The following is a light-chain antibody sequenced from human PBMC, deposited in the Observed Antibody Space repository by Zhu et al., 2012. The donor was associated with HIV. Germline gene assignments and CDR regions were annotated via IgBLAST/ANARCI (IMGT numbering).Light chain of an antibody. V-gene: IGKV3-20*01. CDR3: HQYDNSWT. CDR1: QSVSSNY. CDR2: GAS. J-gene: IGKJ1*01. Sequence: EIVLTQSPDTLSLSPGDRVTLACRASQSVSSNYVIWYQQKPGQAPRPLIYGASDRASGVPDRFSGSGSGTDFTLTISRLEPEDFAVYYCHQYDNSWTFGQGTKVEIK.